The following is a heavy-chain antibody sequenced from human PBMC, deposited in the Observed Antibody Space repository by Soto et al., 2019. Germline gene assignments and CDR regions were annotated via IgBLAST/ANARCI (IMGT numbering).Heavy chain of an antibody. CDR2: IYYSGST. V-gene: IGHV4-39*01. Sequence: SETLSLTCTVSGGSISSSSHYWGWIRQPPGKGLEWIGSIYYSGSTYYNPSLKSRVTISVDTSKNQFSLKLSSVTAADTAVYYCARHHYDSSGYYPPKYYYYYGMDVWGQGTTVTVSS. D-gene: IGHD3-22*01. CDR3: ARHHYDSSGYYPPKYYYYYGMDV. J-gene: IGHJ6*02. CDR1: GGSISSSSHY.